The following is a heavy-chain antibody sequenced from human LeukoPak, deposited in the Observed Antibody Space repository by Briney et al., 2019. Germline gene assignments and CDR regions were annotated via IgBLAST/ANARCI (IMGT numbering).Heavy chain of an antibody. CDR2: ISSSSSYI. V-gene: IGHV3-21*04. D-gene: IGHD4-17*01. CDR3: AKVKTGSTVTTDDNDYYYGMDV. J-gene: IGHJ6*02. CDR1: GFTFSSYS. Sequence: GGSLRLSCAASGFTFSSYSMNWVRQAPGKGLEWVSSISSSSSYIYYADSVKGRFTISRDNAKNSLYLQMNSLRAEDTALYYCAKVKTGSTVTTDDNDYYYGMDVWGQGTTVTVSS.